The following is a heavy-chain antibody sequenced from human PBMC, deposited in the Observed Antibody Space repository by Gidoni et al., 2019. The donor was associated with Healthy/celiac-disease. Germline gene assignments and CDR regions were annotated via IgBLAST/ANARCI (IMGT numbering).Heavy chain of an antibody. CDR3: ATSYSRDYFDY. CDR1: GFTFSDYY. D-gene: IGHD1-26*01. Sequence: QVQLVESGGGLVKPGGSLRLSCAASGFTFSDYYLSWIRQAPGKGLECVSYISSRGSTIYYADSVRGRFTISRDNAKNSLFLQMNSLRAEDTAVYYCATSYSRDYFDYWGQGTLVTVSS. V-gene: IGHV3-11*04. CDR2: ISSRGSTI. J-gene: IGHJ4*02.